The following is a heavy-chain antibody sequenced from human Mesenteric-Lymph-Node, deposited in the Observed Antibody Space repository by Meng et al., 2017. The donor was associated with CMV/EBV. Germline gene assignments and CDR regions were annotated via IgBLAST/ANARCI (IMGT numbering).Heavy chain of an antibody. Sequence: SETLSLTCAVSGVSISTSNWWSWVRQPPGKGLEWIGEVYHGGSTSYRPSLKSRVTISVDKSKNRFSLKLSSVTAADTAVYYCARGAPLYGDYPDYWGQGTLVTVSS. CDR3: ARGAPLYGDYPDY. J-gene: IGHJ4*02. V-gene: IGHV4-4*02. CDR2: VYHGGST. CDR1: GVSISTSNW. D-gene: IGHD4-17*01.